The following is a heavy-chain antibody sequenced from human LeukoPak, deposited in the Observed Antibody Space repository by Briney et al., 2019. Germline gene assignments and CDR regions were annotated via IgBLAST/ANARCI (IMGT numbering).Heavy chain of an antibody. CDR2: IYYSGST. J-gene: IGHJ4*02. V-gene: IGHV4-59*01. CDR3: ARGPARYCTNGVCYNHIGAFDY. CDR1: GGSFSGYY. D-gene: IGHD2-8*01. Sequence: ASETLSLTCAVYGGSFSGYYWSWIRQPPGKGLEWIGYIYYSGSTNYNPSLKSRVTISVDTSKNQFSLKLSSVTAADTAVYYCARGPARYCTNGVCYNHIGAFDYWGQGTLVTVSS.